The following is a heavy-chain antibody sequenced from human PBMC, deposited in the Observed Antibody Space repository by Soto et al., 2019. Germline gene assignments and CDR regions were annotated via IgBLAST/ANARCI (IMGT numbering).Heavy chain of an antibody. D-gene: IGHD3-22*01. Sequence: ASVKVSCKASGGTFSSYTISWVRQAPGQGLEWMGRIIPILGIANYAQKFQGRVTITADKSTSTAYMELSSLRSEDTAVYYCARGRLYYYDVNWFDPWGQGTLVTVSS. CDR1: GGTFSSYT. CDR2: IIPILGIA. V-gene: IGHV1-69*02. CDR3: ARGRLYYYDVNWFDP. J-gene: IGHJ5*02.